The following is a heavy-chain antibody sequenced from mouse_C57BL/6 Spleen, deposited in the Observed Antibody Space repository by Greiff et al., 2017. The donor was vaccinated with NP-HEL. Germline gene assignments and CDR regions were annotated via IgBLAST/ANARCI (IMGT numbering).Heavy chain of an antibody. D-gene: IGHD1-1*01. CDR1: GYTFTSYW. J-gene: IGHJ4*01. Sequence: QVQLQQPGAELVRPGSSVKLSCKASGYTFTSYWMHWVKQRPIQGLEWIGNIDPSDSEPHYNQKFKDKATLTVDKSSSTAYMQLSSLTSEDSAVYYCARRGYSSYEAMDYWGQGTSVTVSS. CDR3: ARRGYSSYEAMDY. V-gene: IGHV1-52*01. CDR2: IDPSDSEP.